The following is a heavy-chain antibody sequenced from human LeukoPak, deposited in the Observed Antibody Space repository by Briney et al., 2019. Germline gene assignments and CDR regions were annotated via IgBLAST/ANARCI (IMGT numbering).Heavy chain of an antibody. CDR3: ATFIYSGSYMVGAFDI. D-gene: IGHD1-26*01. Sequence: GATVKISCKASGYTFTDYYMHWVQQAPGKGLEWMGRVDPEDGETIYAEKFQGRVTITADTSTDTAYMELSSLRSEDTAVYYCATFIYSGSYMVGAFDIWGQGTMVTVSS. J-gene: IGHJ3*02. CDR1: GYTFTDYY. CDR2: VDPEDGET. V-gene: IGHV1-69-2*01.